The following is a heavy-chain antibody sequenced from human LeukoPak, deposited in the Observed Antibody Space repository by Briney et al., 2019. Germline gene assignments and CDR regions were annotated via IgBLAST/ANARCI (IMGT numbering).Heavy chain of an antibody. CDR3: ASSVSANIVIAPATYNWFDS. CDR2: IIPIIDIT. J-gene: IGHJ5*01. Sequence: GASVKVSCKASGGTFSRSAISWVRQAPGQGLQWMGRIIPIIDITNYAQKFQGRVTITADRSTSTAYMELSSLRSEDTAVYYCASSVSANIVIAPATYNWFDSWGQGTLVTVSS. CDR1: GGTFSRSA. D-gene: IGHD2/OR15-2a*01. V-gene: IGHV1-69*04.